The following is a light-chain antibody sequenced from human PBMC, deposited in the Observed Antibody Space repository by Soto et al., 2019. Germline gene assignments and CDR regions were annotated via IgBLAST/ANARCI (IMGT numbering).Light chain of an antibody. J-gene: IGLJ1*01. V-gene: IGLV2-14*03. CDR1: SSEVGGYNY. CDR2: DVS. Sequence: QSVLTQPASVAGSPGPSITISFTGTSSEVGGYNYVSWYHHHPGKAPKLIIYDVSNRPSGVSIRFSGSKSDNTASLTISGLQPEDEADYHCSSYTTSNTRQIVFGTGTKLTVL. CDR3: SSYTTSNTRQIV.